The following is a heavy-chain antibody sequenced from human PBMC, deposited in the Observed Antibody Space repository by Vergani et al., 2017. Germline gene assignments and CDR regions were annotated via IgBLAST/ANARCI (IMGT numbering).Heavy chain of an antibody. D-gene: IGHD6-6*01. CDR2: ISWSSNSI. J-gene: IGHJ5*02. Sequence: EVQLEESGGGLVLPGRSLRLSCVASGFTSAGYAMHWVRQAPGKGLGWVSGISWSSNSIGYADHVKGRFTLSRENAKNSLYLQMNSLRAEDTALYYCAKDLGTSSGGGWFDPWGKGTLVTVSS. V-gene: IGHV3-9*02. CDR3: AKDLGTSSGGGWFDP. CDR1: GFTSAGYA.